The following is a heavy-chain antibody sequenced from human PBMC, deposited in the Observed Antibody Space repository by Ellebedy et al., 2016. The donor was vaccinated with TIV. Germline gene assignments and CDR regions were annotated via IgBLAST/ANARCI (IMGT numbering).Heavy chain of an antibody. CDR1: GFTFSTHW. D-gene: IGHD3-10*01. CDR3: ARYRYYGSGSYYND. Sequence: GGSLRPSXAASGFTFSTHWMTWVRQAPGKGLEWVANIKYDGSDKYYVDSVKGRFTISRDNTKNSMYLQMNSLRGEDTAVYYYARYRYYGSGSYYNDWGQGALVPVSS. J-gene: IGHJ4*02. V-gene: IGHV3-7*01. CDR2: IKYDGSDK.